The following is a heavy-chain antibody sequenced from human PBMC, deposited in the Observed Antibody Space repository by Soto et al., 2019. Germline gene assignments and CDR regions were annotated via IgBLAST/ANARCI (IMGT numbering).Heavy chain of an antibody. D-gene: IGHD6-19*01. CDR1: GGTFSSYA. CDR3: ASHNRAIAVAGTFDY. J-gene: IGHJ4*02. V-gene: IGHV1-69*12. Sequence: QVQLVQSGAEVKKPGSSVKVSCKASGGTFSSYAISWVRQAPGQGLEWMGGIIPIFGTANYAQKFQGRVTIXXDXSXXTAYMELSSLRSEDTAVYYCASHNRAIAVAGTFDYWGQGTLVTVSS. CDR2: IIPIFGTA.